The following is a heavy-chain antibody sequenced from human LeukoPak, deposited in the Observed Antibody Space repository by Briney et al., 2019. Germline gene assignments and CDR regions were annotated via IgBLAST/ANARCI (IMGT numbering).Heavy chain of an antibody. Sequence: SETLSLTCAVYGGSFIDYSWTWIRQPPGKGLEWIGEVNHSGITNYNPSLKSRVTISVATSKNHFSLQLSSVTAADTAVYFCGKSKPGYFGFSCFSYYYYYHYMVVWGKGTTVTVSS. J-gene: IGHJ6*03. CDR2: VNHSGIT. CDR1: GGSFIDYS. D-gene: IGHD3-10*01. CDR3: GKSKPGYFGFSCFSYYYYYHYMVV. V-gene: IGHV4-34*01.